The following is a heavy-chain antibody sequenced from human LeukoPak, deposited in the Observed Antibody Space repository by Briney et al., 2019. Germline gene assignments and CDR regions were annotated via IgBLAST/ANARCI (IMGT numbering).Heavy chain of an antibody. J-gene: IGHJ3*02. CDR3: ARGAMVRGVTSQDAFDI. CDR2: INPNSGGT. Sequence: GASVKVSCKASGYTFTGYYMHWVRQAPGQGLEWMGWINPNSGGTNYAQKFQGRVTMTRDTSISTAYMELSRLRSDDTAVHYCARGAMVRGVTSQDAFDIWGQGTMVTVSS. D-gene: IGHD3-10*01. CDR1: GYTFTGYY. V-gene: IGHV1-2*02.